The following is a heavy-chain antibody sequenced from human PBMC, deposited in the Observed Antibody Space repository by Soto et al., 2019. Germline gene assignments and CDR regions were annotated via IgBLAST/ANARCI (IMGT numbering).Heavy chain of an antibody. CDR3: ARGWTTGRYGSFEY. CDR1: GGSISTYY. CDR2: IYYSGRT. V-gene: IGHV4-59*01. Sequence: QVQLQESGPGLVKPSETLSLTCTVSGGSISTYYWSWIRQPPGKELEWIGYIYYSGRTTYNPSLKSRATMSVDTSKNQLSRKMSSVTAADTAVYYCARGWTTGRYGSFEYWGQGSLVTVSP. D-gene: IGHD2-8*02. J-gene: IGHJ4*02.